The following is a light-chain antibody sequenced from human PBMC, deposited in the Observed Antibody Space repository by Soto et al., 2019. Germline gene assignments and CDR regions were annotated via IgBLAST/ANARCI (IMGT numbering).Light chain of an antibody. CDR2: DVS. J-gene: IGLJ1*01. V-gene: IGLV2-14*03. CDR3: SSYTTSNTRQIV. Sequence: QSALTQPASVSGSPGQSINISCTGTSSDVGGYNYVSWYQRHPGKAPKLIIYDVSNRPSGVSNPFSGSKSGNTASLTISGLQPEDEADYYCSSYTTSNTRQIVFGTGTKVTVL. CDR1: SSDVGGYNY.